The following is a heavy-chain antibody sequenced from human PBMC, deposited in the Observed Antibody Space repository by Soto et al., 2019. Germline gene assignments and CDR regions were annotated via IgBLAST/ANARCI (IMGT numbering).Heavy chain of an antibody. J-gene: IGHJ6*03. CDR3: ARNSDGSGSYNYYMDV. V-gene: IGHV3-72*01. Sequence: EVQLVESGGGLVQPGGSLRLSCAASGFTFSDHYIDWVRQAPGKGLEWVGRSRNKANSYSTEYAASVKGRFTISRDDSKNSLYLQMNSLKSEDTAVYYCARNSDGSGSYNYYMDVWGKGTTVTVSS. CDR2: SRNKANSYST. CDR1: GFTFSDHY. D-gene: IGHD3-10*01.